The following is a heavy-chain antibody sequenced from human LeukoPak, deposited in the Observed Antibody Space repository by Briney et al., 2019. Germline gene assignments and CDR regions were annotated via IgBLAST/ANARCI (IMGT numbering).Heavy chain of an antibody. CDR2: IYSGGTT. CDR1: GFIVSSNY. V-gene: IGHV3-53*01. J-gene: IGHJ4*02. CDR3: ARYHSGWYYSDY. Sequence: GGSLRLCCAASGFIVSSNYMSWVRQAPGKGLEWVSVIYSGGTTYYADSVKGRFTISRDNSKNTLYLQMNSLRAEDTAVYYCARYHSGWYYSDYWGQGTLVIVSS. D-gene: IGHD6-19*01.